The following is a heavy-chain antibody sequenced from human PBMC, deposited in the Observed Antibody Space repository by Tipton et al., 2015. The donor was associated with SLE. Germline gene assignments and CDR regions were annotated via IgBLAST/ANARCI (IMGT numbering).Heavy chain of an antibody. CDR2: LYSRGST. CDR1: GFSVSDNY. J-gene: IGHJ4*02. V-gene: IGHV3-53*01. Sequence: QLVQSGGGLVQPGGSLRVSCVASGFSVSDNYMSWVRQAPGKGLEWLSILYSRGSTHYADSVKGRFTISRDDSKNTLYLQMNSLTVEDTAVYYCAGHGEGSFDFWGQGTLVTVSS. CDR3: AGHGEGSFDF.